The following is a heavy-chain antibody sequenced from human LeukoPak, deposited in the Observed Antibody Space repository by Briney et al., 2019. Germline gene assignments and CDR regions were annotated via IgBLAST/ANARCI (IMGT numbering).Heavy chain of an antibody. V-gene: IGHV1-69*04. CDR3: ARRAVRGTEAFDI. CDR1: GGTFSSYV. Sequence: SVKVSCKASGGTFSSYVISWARQAPGQGLEWMGRIIPMLGIANYAQKFQGRVTITADKSTSTAYMELSSLRSEDTAVYYCARRAVRGTEAFDIWGQGTMVTVSS. J-gene: IGHJ3*02. D-gene: IGHD1-1*01. CDR2: IIPMLGIA.